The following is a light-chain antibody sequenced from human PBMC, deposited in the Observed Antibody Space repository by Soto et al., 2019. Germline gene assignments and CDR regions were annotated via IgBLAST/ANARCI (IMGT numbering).Light chain of an antibody. CDR3: QQYSVYWT. CDR1: QSVSTR. CDR2: DAS. Sequence: EIHMTQSPSSLSASVGDRFTIMCRASQSVSTRLAWYQQKPGKAPEVLIYDASSWAGGVPSRFTGSGSGTEFTLTINSLQPDDFATYYCQQYSVYWTFGQGTKVDIK. J-gene: IGKJ1*01. V-gene: IGKV1-5*02.